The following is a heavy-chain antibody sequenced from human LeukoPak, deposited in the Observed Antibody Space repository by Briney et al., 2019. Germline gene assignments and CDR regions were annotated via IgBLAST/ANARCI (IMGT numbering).Heavy chain of an antibody. CDR2: IYYSGST. Sequence: PSETLSHTCTVSGGSISSSSYYWGWIRQPPGKGLEWIGSIYYSGSTYYNPSLKSRVTISVDTSKNQFSLKLSSVTAADTAVYYCARNDYGDYIDYWGQGTLVTVSS. CDR1: GGSISSSSYY. D-gene: IGHD4-17*01. V-gene: IGHV4-39*01. CDR3: ARNDYGDYIDY. J-gene: IGHJ4*02.